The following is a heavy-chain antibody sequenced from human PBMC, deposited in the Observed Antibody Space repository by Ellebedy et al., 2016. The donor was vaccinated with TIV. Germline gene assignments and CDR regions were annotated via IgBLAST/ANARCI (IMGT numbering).Heavy chain of an antibody. D-gene: IGHD2-15*01. CDR3: ESGSSSE. CDR2: ISSNAATI. CDR1: GFTFSDYS. V-gene: IGHV3-48*01. J-gene: IGHJ4*02. Sequence: GGSLRLXXAASGFTFSDYSMNWVRQAPGKGLKWISYISSNAATIHYADSVKGRFTISRDNAKNSLFLQMNSLRAEDTAVYYCESGSSSEWGQGTLVTVSS.